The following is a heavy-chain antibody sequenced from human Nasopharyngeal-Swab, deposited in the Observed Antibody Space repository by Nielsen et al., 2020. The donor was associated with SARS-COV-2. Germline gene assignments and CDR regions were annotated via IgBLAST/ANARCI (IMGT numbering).Heavy chain of an antibody. CDR2: INAGNGNT. CDR3: ASNTATRTDFDY. CDR1: RYTFTRYA. V-gene: IGHV1-3*01. Sequence: SVKVSCQASRYTFTRYAMHWVRQAPGQRLEWMGWINAGNGNTKYSQKFQGRVTITRDTSASTAYMELSSLKSEDTAVYYCASNTATRTDFDYWGQGTLVTVSP. J-gene: IGHJ4*01. D-gene: IGHD5-18*01.